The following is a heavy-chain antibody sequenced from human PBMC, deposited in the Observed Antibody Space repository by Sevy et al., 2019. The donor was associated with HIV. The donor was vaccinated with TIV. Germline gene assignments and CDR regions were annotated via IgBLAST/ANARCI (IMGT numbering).Heavy chain of an antibody. CDR1: GGSISSYY. J-gene: IGHJ6*02. V-gene: IGHV4-59*01. D-gene: IGHD6-19*01. Sequence: SETLSLTCTVSGGSISSYYWSWIRQPPGKGLEWIGYIYYSGSTNYNPSLKSRVTISVDTSKNQFSLRLSSWTAADTAVYYGARDSGIAVAGTYYYYGMDVWGQGTTVTVSS. CDR2: IYYSGST. CDR3: ARDSGIAVAGTYYYYGMDV.